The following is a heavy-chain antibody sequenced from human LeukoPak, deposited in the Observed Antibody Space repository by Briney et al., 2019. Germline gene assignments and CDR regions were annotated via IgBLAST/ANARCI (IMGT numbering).Heavy chain of an antibody. D-gene: IGHD1-7*01. CDR1: GFTFDDYG. J-gene: IGHJ4*02. Sequence: GGSLRLSCAASGFTFDDYGMSWVRQAPGKGLEWVSGINWNGGSTGYADPVKGRFTISRDSAKNSLYLQMNSLRAEDTALYYCARKIGTTGLDYWGQGTLVTVSS. V-gene: IGHV3-20*04. CDR2: INWNGGST. CDR3: ARKIGTTGLDY.